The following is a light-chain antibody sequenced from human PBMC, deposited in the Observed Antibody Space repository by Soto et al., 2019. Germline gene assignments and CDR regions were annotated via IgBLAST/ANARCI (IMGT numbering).Light chain of an antibody. V-gene: IGKV1-9*01. CDR3: QQLYTLPFT. J-gene: IGKJ5*01. CDR2: DAS. Sequence: IQLTQCPSSLSVSLGDRVIITGRASQGINTFLAWYQQKPGKAPKLLIYDASSLQSGVPSRFSGSGSGTEFTLTISGLLPEDFAAYHCQQLYTLPFTFGQGTRLEIK. CDR1: QGINTF.